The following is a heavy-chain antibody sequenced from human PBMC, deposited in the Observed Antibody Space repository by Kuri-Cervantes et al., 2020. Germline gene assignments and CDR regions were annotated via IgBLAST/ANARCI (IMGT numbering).Heavy chain of an antibody. J-gene: IGHJ4*02. Sequence: GGSLRLSCAASGFTFSSYWMSWVRQAPGKGLEWVANIKQDGSEKYYVDSVKGRFTISRDNAKNSLYLQMNSLRVEDTAVYYCAREDILTGYYFDYWGQGTLVTVSS. V-gene: IGHV3-7*01. CDR3: AREDILTGYYFDY. CDR2: IKQDGSEK. D-gene: IGHD3-9*01. CDR1: GFTFSSYW.